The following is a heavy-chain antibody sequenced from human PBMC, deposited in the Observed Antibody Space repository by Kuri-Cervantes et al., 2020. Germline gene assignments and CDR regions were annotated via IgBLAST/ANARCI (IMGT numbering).Heavy chain of an antibody. CDR3: ARGGFSHNLDV. Sequence: GGSLRLSCAASGFTFDDYAMYWVRQAPGKGLEWVSGISWNTGIRGYADSVKGRFTISRDNAKNSLYLQMNTLGADDTAVYYCARGGFSHNLDVWGKGTAVTVSS. J-gene: IGHJ6*04. V-gene: IGHV3-9*01. D-gene: IGHD6-25*01. CDR2: ISWNTGIR. CDR1: GFTFDDYA.